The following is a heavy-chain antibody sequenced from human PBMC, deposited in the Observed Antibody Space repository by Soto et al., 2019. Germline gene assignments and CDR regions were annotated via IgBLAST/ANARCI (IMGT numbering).Heavy chain of an antibody. Sequence: QVQLVQSGAEVKKPGASVKVSCKASGYTFSNYYMHWVRQAPGQGLEWMGIINPSGGSTSYGQKFQGRGTKTRDTSTSTVYMELSTLRSEDTAVYYCARDRDGYNGAFDYWGQGTLVTVSS. D-gene: IGHD5-12*01. CDR2: INPSGGST. J-gene: IGHJ4*02. CDR3: ARDRDGYNGAFDY. CDR1: GYTFSNYY. V-gene: IGHV1-46*03.